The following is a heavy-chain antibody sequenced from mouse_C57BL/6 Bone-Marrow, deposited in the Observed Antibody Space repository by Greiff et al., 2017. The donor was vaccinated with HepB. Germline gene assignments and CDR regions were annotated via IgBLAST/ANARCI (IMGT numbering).Heavy chain of an antibody. V-gene: IGHV1-69*01. D-gene: IGHD2-3*01. CDR3: ARQWLLDY. CDR2: IDPSDSYT. CDR1: GYTFTSYW. Sequence: VQLQQPGAELVMPGASVKLSCKASGYTFTSYWMHWVKQRPGQGLEWIGEIDPSDSYTNYNQKFKGKSTLTVDKSSSTAYMQLSSLTSEDSAVYYCARQWLLDYWGQGTTLTVSS. J-gene: IGHJ2*01.